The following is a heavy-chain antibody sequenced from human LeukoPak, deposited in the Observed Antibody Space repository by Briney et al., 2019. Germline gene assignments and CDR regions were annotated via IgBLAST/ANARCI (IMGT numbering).Heavy chain of an antibody. CDR3: ARSPRDYYYYYGMDV. Sequence: SETLSLTCAVYGGSFSGYYWSWIRQPPGKGLEWIGEINHSGSTNYNPSLKSRVTISVDTSKNQSSLKLSSVTAADTAVYYCARSPRDYYYYYGMDVWGQGTTVTVSS. V-gene: IGHV4-34*01. CDR2: INHSGST. J-gene: IGHJ6*02. CDR1: GGSFSGYY.